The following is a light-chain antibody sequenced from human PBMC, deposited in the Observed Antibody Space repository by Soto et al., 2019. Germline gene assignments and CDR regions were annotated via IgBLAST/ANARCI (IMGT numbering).Light chain of an antibody. CDR2: AAS. J-gene: IGKJ2*01. CDR1: QSISTF. CDR3: QQNYSTPPYT. V-gene: IGKV1-39*01. Sequence: DIQMTQSPSSLSASVGDRVTITCRASQSISTFLNWYQQKPGKAPKLLIYAASSLQSGVPSRFSCSGTGTDFNLTISSLQPEDFATYYCQQNYSTPPYTFGQGTKLEIK.